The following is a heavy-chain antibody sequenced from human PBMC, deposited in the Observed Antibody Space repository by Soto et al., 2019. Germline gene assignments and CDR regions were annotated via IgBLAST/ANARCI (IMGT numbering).Heavy chain of an antibody. CDR1: GFTFSSYA. CDR2: ISGSGGST. D-gene: IGHD3-22*01. Sequence: ESLRLSCAASGFTFSSYAMSWVRQAPGKGLEWVSAISGSGGSTYCADSVKGRFTISRDNSKNTLYLQMNSLRAEDTAVYYCAKEYYYDSSGYSASFDYWGQGTLVTVSS. CDR3: AKEYYYDSSGYSASFDY. J-gene: IGHJ4*02. V-gene: IGHV3-23*01.